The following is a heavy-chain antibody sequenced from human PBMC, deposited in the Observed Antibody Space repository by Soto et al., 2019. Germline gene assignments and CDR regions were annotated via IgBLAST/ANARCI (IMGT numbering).Heavy chain of an antibody. D-gene: IGHD3-22*01. CDR3: ARGSPYYYDSRSYGMDV. CDR2: INHSGST. CDR1: GGSLSAYY. J-gene: IGHJ6*02. Sequence: QVQLQQWGAGLLKPSETLSLTCVVYGGSLSAYYYSWIRQPPGKGLEWIGEINHSGSTNYNPSLKSRVTISIDTSRSQFSLKLSSVTAADTAVYYCARGSPYYYDSRSYGMDVWGQGTTVTVSS. V-gene: IGHV4-34*01.